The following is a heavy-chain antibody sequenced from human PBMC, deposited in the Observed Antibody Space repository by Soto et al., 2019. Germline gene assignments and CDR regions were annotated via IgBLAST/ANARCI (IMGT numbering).Heavy chain of an antibody. D-gene: IGHD3-22*01. CDR1: GGSISSGGYS. CDR3: ARANYYDSSGYYYWFDP. Sequence: SETLSLTCAVSGGSISSGGYSWSWIRQPPGKGLEWIGYIYHSGSTYYNPSLKSRVTISVDRSKNQFSLKLSSVTAADTAVYYCARANYYDSSGYYYWFDPWGQGTLVTVSS. CDR2: IYHSGST. V-gene: IGHV4-30-2*01. J-gene: IGHJ5*02.